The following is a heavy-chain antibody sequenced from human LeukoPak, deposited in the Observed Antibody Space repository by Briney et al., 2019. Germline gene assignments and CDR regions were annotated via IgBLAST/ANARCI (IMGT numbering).Heavy chain of an antibody. CDR3: ASFIVVVPAAISPGMVY. D-gene: IGHD2-2*01. Sequence: SETLSLTCAVSGGSISSGNWWSWVRQPPGQGLEWIGEIYHSGSTNYNPSLKSRVTISVDKSKNQFSLKLSSVTAADTAVYYCASFIVVVPAAISPGMVYWGQGTLVTVSS. CDR2: IYHSGST. V-gene: IGHV4-4*02. J-gene: IGHJ4*02. CDR1: GGSISSGNW.